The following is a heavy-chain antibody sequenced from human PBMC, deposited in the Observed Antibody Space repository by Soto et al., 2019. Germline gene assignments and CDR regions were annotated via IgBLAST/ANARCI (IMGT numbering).Heavy chain of an antibody. CDR1: GFTFSTYW. J-gene: IGHJ4*02. CDR2: IDQDGSER. D-gene: IGHD3-16*01. Sequence: EVQLVESGGGLGQPGESLRLSCAASGFTFSTYWMTWVRQPPGKGLEWVANIDQDGSERYYVDSVRGRFTISRDNAKNSLYLQMNSLGVEDTAVYYCLCGGNFFVYWGQGTLVTVSP. CDR3: LCGGNFFVY. V-gene: IGHV3-7*01.